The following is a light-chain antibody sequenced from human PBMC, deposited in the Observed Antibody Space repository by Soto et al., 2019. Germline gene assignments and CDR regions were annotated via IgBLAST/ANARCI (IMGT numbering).Light chain of an antibody. CDR1: QSVSNNY. V-gene: IGKV3-20*01. CDR2: GAS. J-gene: IGKJ1*01. CDR3: QQHRSEPTSWT. Sequence: EIVLPQSPGTLSLPPGKRATLSCRASQSVSNNYLAWYQHKPGQPPRLLIFGASSRATGIPDRFSGSGSGTDFTLTISRLKPEDFAVNYCQQHRSEPTSWTFGPGTKVEI.